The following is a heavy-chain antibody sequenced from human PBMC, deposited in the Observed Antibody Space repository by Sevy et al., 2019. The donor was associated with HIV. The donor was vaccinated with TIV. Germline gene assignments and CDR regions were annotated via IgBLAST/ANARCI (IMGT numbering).Heavy chain of an antibody. Sequence: GGSLRLSCSGSGFTFGDYAMGWFRQAPGKGLEWVGFIRSKTNGGTTEYAASVKGRFTISRDDSKGIAYLQMNSLKTEDTAVYYCTSEGRPRLASGYYYGMDVWGQGTTVTVSS. CDR1: GFTFGDYA. CDR2: IRSKTNGGTT. J-gene: IGHJ6*02. V-gene: IGHV3-49*03. CDR3: TSEGRPRLASGYYYGMDV. D-gene: IGHD3-3*02.